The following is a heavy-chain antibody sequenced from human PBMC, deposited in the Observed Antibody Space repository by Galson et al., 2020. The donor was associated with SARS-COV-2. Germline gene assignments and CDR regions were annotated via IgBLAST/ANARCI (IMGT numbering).Heavy chain of an antibody. CDR3: ASSLDSRFRVGGGSSWYADY. D-gene: IGHD6-13*01. CDR1: GDSVSSNSAA. J-gene: IGHJ4*02. CDR2: TYYRSKWYN. V-gene: IGHV6-1*01. Sequence: SETLSLTCAISGDSVSSNSAAWNWIRQSPSRGLEWLGRTYYRSKWYNDYAVSVKSRITINPDTSKNQFSLQLNSVTPEDTAVYYCASSLDSRFRVGGGSSWYADYWGQGTLVTVSS.